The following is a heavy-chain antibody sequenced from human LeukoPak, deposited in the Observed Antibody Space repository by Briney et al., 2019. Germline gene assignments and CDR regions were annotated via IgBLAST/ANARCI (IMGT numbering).Heavy chain of an antibody. CDR2: INPAGSET. CDR1: GFTFSSYW. V-gene: IGHV3-7*01. CDR3: ARFGYVAAVGV. Sequence: PGGSLRLSCAASGFTFSSYWMSWVRQAPGKGLEWVANINPAGSETYYVDPVKGRFSISRDNAKNLVYLQMNSLRAEDTAVYHCARFGYVAAVGVWGQGTPVTVSS. J-gene: IGHJ4*02. D-gene: IGHD2-15*01.